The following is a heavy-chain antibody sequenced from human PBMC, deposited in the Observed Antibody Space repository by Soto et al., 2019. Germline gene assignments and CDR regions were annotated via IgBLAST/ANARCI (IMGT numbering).Heavy chain of an antibody. CDR1: GFTFSSYG. D-gene: IGHD6-13*01. CDR2: IWYDGSRQ. CDR3: ATEGGAGYSSSWGDS. V-gene: IGHV3-33*01. J-gene: IGHJ4*02. Sequence: QVQLVESGGGAVQPGRSLRLSCAASGFTFSSYGMHWVRQAPGKELEWVAGIWYDGSRQFYADSVKGRFTISRDNSKNTLSLHMDSLRAEDTAVYYCATEGGAGYSSSWGDSWGQGTLVTVSS.